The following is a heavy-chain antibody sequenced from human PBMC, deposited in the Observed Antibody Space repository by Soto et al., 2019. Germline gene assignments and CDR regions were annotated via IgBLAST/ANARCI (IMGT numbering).Heavy chain of an antibody. CDR3: AKERSSGWSFDY. CDR2: ISSSGRTI. J-gene: IGHJ4*02. Sequence: LRLSCAASGFTFSSYSMNWVRQAPGKGLEWVSYISSSGRTIYYADSVKGRFTVSRDNSKNTLYLQMNSLRAEDTAVFYCAKERSSGWSFDYWGQGTLVTVSS. V-gene: IGHV3-48*01. CDR1: GFTFSSYS. D-gene: IGHD6-19*01.